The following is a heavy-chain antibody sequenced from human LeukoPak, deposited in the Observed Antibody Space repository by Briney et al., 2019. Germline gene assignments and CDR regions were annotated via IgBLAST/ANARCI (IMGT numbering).Heavy chain of an antibody. Sequence: SETLSLTCTVSGGSISSGGYYWSWIRQPPGKGLEWIGYIYHSGSTYYNPSLKSRVTISVDRSKNQFSLKLSSVTAADTAVYYCARGRDSSRDAFDIWGQGTMVTVSS. V-gene: IGHV4-30-2*01. CDR2: IYHSGST. CDR3: ARGRDSSRDAFDI. CDR1: GGSISSGGYY. J-gene: IGHJ3*02. D-gene: IGHD6-13*01.